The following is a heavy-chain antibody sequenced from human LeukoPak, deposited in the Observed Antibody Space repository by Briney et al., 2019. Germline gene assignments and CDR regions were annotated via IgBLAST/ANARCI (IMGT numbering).Heavy chain of an antibody. CDR2: ISTRSSHI. CDR1: GFTFSSYS. Sequence: GGSLRLSCAASGFTFSSYSMNWVRQAPGRGLEWVSSISTRSSHIYYADSVKGRFTISRDNAKNSLYLHMHSLRAEDTAVYYCARDWDYSFDYWGQGTLVTVSS. CDR3: ARDWDYSFDY. J-gene: IGHJ4*02. V-gene: IGHV3-21*01. D-gene: IGHD4-11*01.